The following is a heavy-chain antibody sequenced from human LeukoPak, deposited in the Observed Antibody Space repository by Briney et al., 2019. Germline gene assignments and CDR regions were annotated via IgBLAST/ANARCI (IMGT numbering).Heavy chain of an antibody. CDR1: GGTFSSYA. J-gene: IGHJ4*02. CDR2: IIPIFGTA. CDR3: AIYYYDSSGSRMIPFDY. D-gene: IGHD3-22*01. V-gene: IGHV1-69*13. Sequence: ASVKVSCKASGGTFSSYAISWVRQAHGQGLEWMGGIIPIFGTANYAQKFQGRVTITADESTSTAYMELSSLRSEDTAVYYCAIYYYDSSGSRMIPFDYWGQGTLVTVSS.